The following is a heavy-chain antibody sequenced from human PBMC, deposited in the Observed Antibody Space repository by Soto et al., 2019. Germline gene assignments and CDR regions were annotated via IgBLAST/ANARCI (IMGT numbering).Heavy chain of an antibody. V-gene: IGHV3-48*02. CDR3: ARAPTYYYGSGSSHYGMDV. Sequence: PGESLKISCAASGFTFSSYSMNWFRQAPGKGLDWVSYISSSSSTIYYADSVKGRFTISRDNAKNSLYLQMNSLRDEDTAVYYCARAPTYYYGSGSSHYGMDVWGQGTTVTVSS. D-gene: IGHD3-10*01. CDR2: ISSSSSTI. CDR1: GFTFSSYS. J-gene: IGHJ6*02.